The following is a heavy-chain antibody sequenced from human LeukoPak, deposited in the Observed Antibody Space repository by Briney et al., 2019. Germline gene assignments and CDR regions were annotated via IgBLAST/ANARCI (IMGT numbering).Heavy chain of an antibody. CDR1: GGSSSGYC. V-gene: IGHV4-34*01. D-gene: IGHD5-12*01. CDR3: ARGRGEWLRWGFWFDP. J-gene: IGHJ5*02. Sequence: SETLSLTCAVYGGSSSGYCWSWIRQPPGKGLEWIGEINHSGSTNYNPSLKSRVTISVDTSKNQFSLKLSSVTAADTAVYYCARGRGEWLRWGFWFDPWGQGTLVTVSS. CDR2: INHSGST.